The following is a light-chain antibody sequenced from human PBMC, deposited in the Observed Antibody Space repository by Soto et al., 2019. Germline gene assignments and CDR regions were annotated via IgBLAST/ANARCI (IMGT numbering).Light chain of an antibody. Sequence: EVVLTQSPGTLSLSPGERVTLSCRTSQSVRSTFLAWYQQQPGQAPRLLIYGASTRATVIPDRFSGSGSGTDFTLTISRLEPEDSAVDYCQQYYTSPPPFTFGQGTKLEIK. J-gene: IGKJ2*01. V-gene: IGKV3-20*01. CDR1: QSVRSTF. CDR2: GAS. CDR3: QQYYTSPPPFT.